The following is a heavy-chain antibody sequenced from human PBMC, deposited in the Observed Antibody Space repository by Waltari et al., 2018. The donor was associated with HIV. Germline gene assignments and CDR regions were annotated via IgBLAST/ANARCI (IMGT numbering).Heavy chain of an antibody. CDR3: ARGVTAMVPEYFQH. CDR2: ILPIFGTP. D-gene: IGHD5-18*01. V-gene: IGHV1-69*01. J-gene: IGHJ1*01. CDR1: RGTFRRYA. Sequence: VQLVQAGAEVKKPGSSVKVACKASRGTFRRYAISWVRQAPGQGLEWRGRILPIFGTPNYAQKLQGRLTITADESTVTAYMELSSLRSEDTAVYYCARGVTAMVPEYFQHWGLGTLVTVSS.